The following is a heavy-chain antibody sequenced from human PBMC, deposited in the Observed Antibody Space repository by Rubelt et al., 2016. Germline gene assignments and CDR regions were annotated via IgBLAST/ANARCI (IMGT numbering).Heavy chain of an antibody. CDR2: VNNDGSST. V-gene: IGHV3-74*01. J-gene: IGHJ4*02. CDR3: ASGSWGFY. CDR1: GFTFSNYW. D-gene: IGHD3-16*01. Sequence: EVQLVESGGGLVQPGGSLRLSCAASGFTFSNYWMHWVRQAPGQGLVWVSRVNNDGSSTSYVDSVKGRFTISRDNAKNTLYLQMNSLGAEDTAVYYCASGSWGFYWGQGILVTVSS.